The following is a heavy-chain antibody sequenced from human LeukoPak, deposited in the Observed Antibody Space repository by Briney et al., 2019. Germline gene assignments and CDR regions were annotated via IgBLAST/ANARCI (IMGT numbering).Heavy chain of an antibody. CDR3: ARRTTVTIPFGY. Sequence: SETLSLTCIVSGGSISSSNYYWGWIRQPPGEGLEWIGSIHYSGSTYYNTSLKSRVTISVDKSKNQFSLKLSSVTAADTAVYYCARRTTVTIPFGYWGQGTLVTVSS. CDR1: GGSISSSNYY. V-gene: IGHV4-39*07. D-gene: IGHD4-11*01. CDR2: IHYSGST. J-gene: IGHJ4*02.